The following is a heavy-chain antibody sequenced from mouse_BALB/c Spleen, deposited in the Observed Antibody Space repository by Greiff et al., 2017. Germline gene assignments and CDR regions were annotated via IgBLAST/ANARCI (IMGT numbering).Heavy chain of an antibody. Sequence: QVQLQQSGAELVRPGASVTLSCKASGYTFTDYEMHWVKQTPVHGLEWIGAIDPETGGTAYNQKFKVKATLTADKSSSTAYMELRSLTSEDSAVYYCTRGGNYDAMDYWGQGTSVTVSS. V-gene: IGHV1-15*01. CDR2: IDPETGGT. CDR1: GYTFTDYE. CDR3: TRGGNYDAMDY. D-gene: IGHD2-1*01. J-gene: IGHJ4*01.